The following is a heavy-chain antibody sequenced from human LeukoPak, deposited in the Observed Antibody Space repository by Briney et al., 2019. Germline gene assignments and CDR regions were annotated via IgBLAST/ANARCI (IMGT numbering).Heavy chain of an antibody. CDR2: INPNSGGT. Sequence: ASVKVSCKASGYTFTGYYMHWVRQAPGQGLEWMGWINPNSGGTNYAQKFQGKVTMTRDTSISTAYMELSRLRSDDTAVYYCARMLLLANNWFDPWGQGTLVTVSS. CDR3: ARMLLLANNWFDP. D-gene: IGHD2-15*01. V-gene: IGHV1-2*02. CDR1: GYTFTGYY. J-gene: IGHJ5*02.